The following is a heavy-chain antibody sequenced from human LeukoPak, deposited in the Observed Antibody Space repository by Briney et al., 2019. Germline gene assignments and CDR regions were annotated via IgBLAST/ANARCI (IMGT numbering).Heavy chain of an antibody. CDR2: IGIDSGNT. V-gene: IGHV3-48*01. CDR1: GFTFSDYS. J-gene: IGHJ2*01. Sequence: GGSLRLSCAASGFTFSDYSMNWVRQAPGKGLEWISYIGIDSGNTNYADSVKGRFTISGDKAKNSLYLQMNSLRVEDTAVYYCASSAVAAYWYFGLCGRGTLVTVSS. CDR3: ASSAVAAYWYFGL. D-gene: IGHD6-13*01.